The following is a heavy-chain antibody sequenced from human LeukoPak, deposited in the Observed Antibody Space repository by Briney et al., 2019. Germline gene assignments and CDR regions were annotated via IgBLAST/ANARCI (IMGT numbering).Heavy chain of an antibody. J-gene: IGHJ6*04. CDR1: GFSLSTSGVG. V-gene: IGHV2-5*02. Sequence: VSGPTLVKPTQTLTLTCTFSGFSLSTSGVGVGWIRQPPGKALEWLALIYWDDDKRYSPSLKSRLTITKDTSKNQVVLTMTNMDPVDTATYYCAHSHSSGWPFYYYYGMDVWGKGTTVTVSS. CDR3: AHSHSSGWPFYYYYGMDV. D-gene: IGHD6-25*01. CDR2: IYWDDDK.